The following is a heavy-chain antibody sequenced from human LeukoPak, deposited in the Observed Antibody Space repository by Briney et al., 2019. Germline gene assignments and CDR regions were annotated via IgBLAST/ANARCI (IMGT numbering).Heavy chain of an antibody. D-gene: IGHD3-9*01. CDR1: GGSFSGYY. V-gene: IGHV4-34*01. J-gene: IGHJ4*02. CDR3: ARMGGRNYDILTFLFDY. CDR2: INHSGST. Sequence: NPSETLSLTCAVYGGSFSGYYWSWIRQPPGKGLEWIGEINHSGSTNYNPSLKSRVTISVDTSKNQFSLKLSSVTAADTAVYYCARMGGRNYDILTFLFDYWGQGTLVTVSS.